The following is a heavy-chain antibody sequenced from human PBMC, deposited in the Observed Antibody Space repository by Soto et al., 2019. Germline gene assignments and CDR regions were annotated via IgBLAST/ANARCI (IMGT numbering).Heavy chain of an antibody. CDR2: INPGDGST. V-gene: IGHV1-46*03. D-gene: IGHD1-26*01. CDR3: TRDRGGIYFDV. J-gene: IGHJ4*02. CDR1: EYTFSTYY. Sequence: QVQLVQSGAEVKRPGASVKVSCKASEYTFSTYYIHWVRQAPGQGLKWMAVINPGDGSTTYAQKFRGSFTMTRDTSTSTVHMHLGSLTSWATAVYFCTRDRGGIYFDVWGQGPLVTVSS.